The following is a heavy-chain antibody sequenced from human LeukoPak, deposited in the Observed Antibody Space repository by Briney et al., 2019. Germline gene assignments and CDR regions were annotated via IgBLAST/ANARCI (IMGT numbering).Heavy chain of an antibody. CDR2: INAGNGNT. CDR3: ARGWDYYDSSGYFGY. D-gene: IGHD3-22*01. CDR1: GYTFTSYA. J-gene: IGHJ4*02. Sequence: ASVKVSCKASGYTFTSYAMHWVRQAPGQRLEWMGWINAGNGNTKYSQEFQGRVTITRDTSASTAYMELSRLRSDDTAVYYCARGWDYYDSSGYFGYWGQGTLVTVSS. V-gene: IGHV1-3*01.